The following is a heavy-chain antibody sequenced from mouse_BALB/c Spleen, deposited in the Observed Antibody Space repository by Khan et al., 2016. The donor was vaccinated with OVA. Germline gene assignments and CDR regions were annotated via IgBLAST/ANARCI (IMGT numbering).Heavy chain of an antibody. CDR1: GDSITTGY. D-gene: IGHD2-14*01. CDR3: ARSTYRYAFVY. Sequence: EVKLEGSGPSLVKPSQTLSLTCSVTGDSITTGYWNWIRKFPGNKLEYMGYIIYTGYTYYNPSLKSRISITRHTSNNQYYLQLNSVTDEDTATYYCARSTYRYAFVYWGQGTLVTVSA. CDR2: IIYTGYT. J-gene: IGHJ3*01. V-gene: IGHV3-8*02.